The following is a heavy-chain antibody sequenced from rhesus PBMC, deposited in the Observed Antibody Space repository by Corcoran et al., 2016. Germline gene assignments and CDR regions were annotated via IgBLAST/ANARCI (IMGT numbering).Heavy chain of an antibody. CDR2: IDPSDSDT. CDR3: AKHLQGGIAAAGSYGLDS. Sequence: EVQLVQSGAEVKRPGESLKISCKTSGYSFTSYWISWVRQMPGKGLEWMWAIDPSDSDTRSNPTFHGQVTMSTAKSISTAYLQWSRLKASDTATYYCAKHLQGGIAAAGSYGLDSWGQGVVVTVSS. J-gene: IGHJ6*01. CDR1: GYSFTSYW. V-gene: IGHV5-20*01. D-gene: IGHD6-31*01.